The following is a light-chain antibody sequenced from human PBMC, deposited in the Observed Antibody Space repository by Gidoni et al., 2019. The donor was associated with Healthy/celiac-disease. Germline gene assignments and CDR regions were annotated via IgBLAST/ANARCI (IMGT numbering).Light chain of an antibody. Sequence: QSALTQPRSVSGSPVPSVTISCTGTSSDVGGYNYVSWYQQHPGKAPKLMIYDVSKRPSGVPDRFSGSKSGNTASLTIAGLQAEDEADYYCCSYAGSYTPVFGGGTKLTVL. CDR3: CSYAGSYTPV. CDR2: DVS. V-gene: IGLV2-11*01. CDR1: SSDVGGYNY. J-gene: IGLJ2*01.